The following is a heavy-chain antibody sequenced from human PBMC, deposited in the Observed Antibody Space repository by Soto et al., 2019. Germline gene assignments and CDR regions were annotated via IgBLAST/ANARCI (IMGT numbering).Heavy chain of an antibody. J-gene: IGHJ4*02. D-gene: IGHD2-15*01. V-gene: IGHV4-59*01. CDR1: GGSISSYY. CDR2: IYYSGST. Sequence: PSETLSLTCTVSGGSISSYYWSWIRQPPGKGLEWIGYIYYSGSTNYNPSLKSRVTISVDTSKNQFSLKLSSVTAADTAVYYCARSGGSSLHYWAQRTLVTVSS. CDR3: ARSGGSSLHY.